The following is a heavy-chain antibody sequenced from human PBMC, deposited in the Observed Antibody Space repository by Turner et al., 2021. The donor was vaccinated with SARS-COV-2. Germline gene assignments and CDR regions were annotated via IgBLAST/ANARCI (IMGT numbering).Heavy chain of an antibody. CDR3: ARDLGGAVAGFDP. J-gene: IGHJ5*02. CDR1: GFTFSSYA. CDR2: ISYDGSNK. Sequence: QVQLVESGGGVVQPGRSLRLSCPASGFTFSSYAMHWVRQAPGKGLEWVALISYDGSNKYYADSVKGRVTISRDNSKNTLYLQMNSLRAEDTAVYYCARDLGGAVAGFDPWGQETLVTVSS. V-gene: IGHV3-30*04. D-gene: IGHD6-19*01.